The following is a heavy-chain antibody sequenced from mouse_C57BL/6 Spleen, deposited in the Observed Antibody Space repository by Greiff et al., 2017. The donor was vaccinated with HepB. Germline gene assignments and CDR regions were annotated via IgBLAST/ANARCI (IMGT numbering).Heavy chain of an antibody. D-gene: IGHD2-2*01. J-gene: IGHJ3*01. V-gene: IGHV14-4*01. CDR1: GFNIKDDY. CDR2: IDPENGDT. CDR3: ATNYGYDVGFAY. Sequence: EVQLQESGAELVRPGASVKLSCTASGFNIKDDYMHWVKQRPEQGLEWIGWIDPENGDTEYASKFQGKATITADTSSNTAYLQLSSLTSEDTAVYYCATNYGYDVGFAYWGQGTLVTVSA.